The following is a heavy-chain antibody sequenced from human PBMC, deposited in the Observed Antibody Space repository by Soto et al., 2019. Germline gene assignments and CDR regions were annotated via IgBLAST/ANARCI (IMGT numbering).Heavy chain of an antibody. J-gene: IGHJ6*02. V-gene: IGHV3-30*18. CDR1: GFTFSSYG. Sequence: QVQLVESGGGVVQPGRSLRLSCAASGFTFSSYGMHWVRQAPGKGLEWVAVISYDGSNKYYADSVKGRFTISRDNSKNRLYLQMNSLRAEDTAVYYCANDMVRGVIITPGDGMDVWGQGTTVTVSS. CDR3: ANDMVRGVIITPGDGMDV. D-gene: IGHD3-10*01. CDR2: ISYDGSNK.